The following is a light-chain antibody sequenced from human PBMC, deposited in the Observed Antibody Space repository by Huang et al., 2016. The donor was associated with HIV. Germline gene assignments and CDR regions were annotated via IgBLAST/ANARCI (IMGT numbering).Light chain of an antibody. V-gene: IGKV1-39*01. Sequence: PSLAASVGDRVTITCRASQSLTNSLNWYQQRPGEAPRLLIFGASNLQSGVPSRFSGTRSGTQFTLTITTLQPEDSAIYYCQQSYNTPRTFGQGTKVQI. CDR1: QSLTNS. J-gene: IGKJ1*01. CDR2: GAS. CDR3: QQSYNTPRT.